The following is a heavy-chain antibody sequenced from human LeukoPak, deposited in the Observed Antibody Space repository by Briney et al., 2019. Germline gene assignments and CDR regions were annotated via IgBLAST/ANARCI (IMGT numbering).Heavy chain of an antibody. CDR3: ARTPREPIAVLEARRGGTVVLWFDP. Sequence: GASVRVSCKASGYTFTSYGISWVRQAPGQGLGWMGWISAYNGNTNYAQKLQGRVTMTTDTSTSTAYMELRSLRSDDTAVYYCARTPREPIAVLEARRGGTVVLWFDPWGQGTLVTVSS. CDR2: ISAYNGNT. V-gene: IGHV1-18*01. D-gene: IGHD4-23*01. CDR1: GYTFTSYG. J-gene: IGHJ5*02.